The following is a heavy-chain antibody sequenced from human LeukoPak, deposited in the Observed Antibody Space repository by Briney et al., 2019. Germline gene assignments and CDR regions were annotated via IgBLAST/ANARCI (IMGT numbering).Heavy chain of an antibody. V-gene: IGHV3-30*04. CDR1: GFTFSSYA. CDR2: ISYDGSNK. Sequence: GGSLRLSCAASGFTFSSYAMHWVRQAPGKGLEWVAVISYDGSNKYYADSVKGRFTIPRDNSKNTLYLQMNSLRAEDTAVYYCARVRGDILTGYLNYYYGMDVWGKGTTVTVSS. J-gene: IGHJ6*04. D-gene: IGHD3-9*01. CDR3: ARVRGDILTGYLNYYYGMDV.